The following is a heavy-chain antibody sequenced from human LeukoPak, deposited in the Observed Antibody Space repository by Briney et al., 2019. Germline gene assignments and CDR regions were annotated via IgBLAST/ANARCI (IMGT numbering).Heavy chain of an antibody. CDR2: IKQDGGES. CDR1: GFTFSSYW. CDR3: ARDAVDTANAV. Sequence: GGSLRLSCAASGFTFSSYWMTWVRQAPGKGLEWVANIKQDGGESYYVDSVKGRFTISRDNAKNTLYLQMNSLRAEDTAVYYCARDAVDTANAVWGQGTTVTVSS. V-gene: IGHV3-7*01. D-gene: IGHD5-18*01. J-gene: IGHJ6*02.